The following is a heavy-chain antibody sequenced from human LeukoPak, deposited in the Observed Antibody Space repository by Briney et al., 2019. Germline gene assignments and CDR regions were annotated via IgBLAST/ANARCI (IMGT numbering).Heavy chain of an antibody. CDR2: ISYDGSNK. J-gene: IGHJ4*02. V-gene: IGHV3-30*18. CDR3: AKGVDDY. D-gene: IGHD2-2*01. CDR1: GFTFSSYW. Sequence: GGSLRLSCAASGFTFSSYWMSWVRQAPGKGLEWVAVISYDGSNKYYADSVKGRFTISRDNSKNTLYLQMNSLRAEDTAVYYCAKGVDDYWGQGTLVTVSS.